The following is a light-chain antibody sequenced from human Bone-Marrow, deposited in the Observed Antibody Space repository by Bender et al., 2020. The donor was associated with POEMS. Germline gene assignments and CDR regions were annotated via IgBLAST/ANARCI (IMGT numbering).Light chain of an antibody. CDR2: EVN. CDR3: SSYAGSNNLV. CDR1: SSDVGSYDY. V-gene: IGLV2-8*01. Sequence: QSALTQPASVSGSPGHSITISCTGTSSDVGSYDYVAWYQQHPGKAPKVMIYEVNKRPSEVPDRFSGSKSGNTASLTVSGLQAEDEGDYYCSSYAGSNNLVFGGGTKLTVL. J-gene: IGLJ3*02.